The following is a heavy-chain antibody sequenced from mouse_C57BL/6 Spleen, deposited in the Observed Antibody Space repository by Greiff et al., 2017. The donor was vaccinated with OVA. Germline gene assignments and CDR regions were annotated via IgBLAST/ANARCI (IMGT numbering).Heavy chain of an antibody. CDR2: IYPGSGST. Sequence: QVQLQQPGAELVKPGASVKMSCKASGYTFTSYWITWVKQRPGQGLEWIGDIYPGSGSTNYNEKFKSKATLTVDTSSSTAYMQLSSLTSEDSAVYYGARTAFYYGSSHWCFDVWGTGTTVTVSS. D-gene: IGHD1-1*01. CDR1: GYTFTSYW. V-gene: IGHV1-55*01. CDR3: ARTAFYYGSSHWCFDV. J-gene: IGHJ1*03.